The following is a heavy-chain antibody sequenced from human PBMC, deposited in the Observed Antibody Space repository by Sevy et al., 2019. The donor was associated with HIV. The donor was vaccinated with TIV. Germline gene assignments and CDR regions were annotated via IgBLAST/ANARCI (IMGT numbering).Heavy chain of an antibody. CDR1: GFTFSSYS. Sequence: GGSLRLSCAASGFTFSSYSMNWVRQAPGKGLEWVSSISSSSSYIYYADSVKGRFTISRDNAKNSLYLQMNSLRAEDTAVYYCARGVDSSPRPDWFDPWGQGTLVTVSS. J-gene: IGHJ5*02. V-gene: IGHV3-21*01. CDR2: ISSSSSYI. CDR3: ARGVDSSPRPDWFDP. D-gene: IGHD6-13*01.